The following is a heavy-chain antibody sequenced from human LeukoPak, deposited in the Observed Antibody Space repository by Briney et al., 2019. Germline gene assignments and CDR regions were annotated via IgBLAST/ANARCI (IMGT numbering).Heavy chain of an antibody. Sequence: SGTLSLTCAVSGGSISSSNWWGWVRQPPGKGLEWIGEIYHSGSTNYNPSLKSRVTISVDKSKNQFSLKLSSVTAADTAVYYCARVNYGDYSKDFDYWGQGTLVTVSS. J-gene: IGHJ4*02. CDR3: ARVNYGDYSKDFDY. V-gene: IGHV4-4*02. CDR1: GGSISSSNW. CDR2: IYHSGST. D-gene: IGHD4-17*01.